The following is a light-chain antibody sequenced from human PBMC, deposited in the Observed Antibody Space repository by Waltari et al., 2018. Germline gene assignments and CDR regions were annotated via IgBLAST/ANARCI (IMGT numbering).Light chain of an antibody. J-gene: IGLJ1*01. CDR1: RSAIGHYNY. Sequence: QSALTQPASVSGSPGQSITISCTGSRSAIGHYNYVSWYQQHPGNAPKLIIYEIHNRPSGVSSRFSGSKSGTTASLTISGLQTEDEADYFCSSYTSSTLNVFGSGTRVTVL. V-gene: IGLV2-14*03. CDR3: SSYTSSTLNV. CDR2: EIH.